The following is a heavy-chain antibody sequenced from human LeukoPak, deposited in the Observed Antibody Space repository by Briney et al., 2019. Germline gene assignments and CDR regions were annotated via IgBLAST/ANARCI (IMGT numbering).Heavy chain of an antibody. CDR1: GYTFTSYG. V-gene: IGHV1-18*01. J-gene: IGHJ5*02. CDR3: ATTFGYSSSWYGGENWFDP. D-gene: IGHD6-13*01. CDR2: ISAYNGNT. Sequence: GASVKVSCKAPGYTFTSYGISWVRQAPGQGLEWMGWISAYNGNTNYAQKLQGRVTMTTDTSTSTAYMELRSLRSDDTAVYYCATTFGYSSSWYGGENWFDPWGQGTLVTVSS.